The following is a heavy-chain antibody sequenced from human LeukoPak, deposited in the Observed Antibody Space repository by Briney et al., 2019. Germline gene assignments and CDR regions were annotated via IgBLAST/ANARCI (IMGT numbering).Heavy chain of an antibody. V-gene: IGHV3-21*01. J-gene: IGHJ4*02. CDR3: ARGSRYSSGWYDY. Sequence: GGSLRLSCAASGFTFSSYSMNWVRQAPGKGLEWVSSISSSSSYIYYADSVKGRFTISRDNAKNSLYLQMNSLRAEDTAVYYCARGSRYSSGWYDYWSQGTLVTVSS. CDR2: ISSSSSYI. CDR1: GFTFSSYS. D-gene: IGHD6-19*01.